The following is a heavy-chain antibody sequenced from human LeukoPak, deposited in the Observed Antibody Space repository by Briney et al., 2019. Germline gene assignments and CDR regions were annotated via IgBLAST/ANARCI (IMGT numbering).Heavy chain of an antibody. CDR3: ARVNYCGGDCYPTFDY. D-gene: IGHD2-21*02. CDR1: GGSISSGGYY. J-gene: IGHJ4*02. V-gene: IGHV4-31*03. CDR2: IYYSGST. Sequence: SQTLSLTCTVSGGSISSGGYYWSWIRQHPGKGLEWIGYIYYSGSTYYNPSLKSRVTISVDTSKNQFSLKLSSVTAADTAVYYCARVNYCGGDCYPTFDYWGQGTLVTDSS.